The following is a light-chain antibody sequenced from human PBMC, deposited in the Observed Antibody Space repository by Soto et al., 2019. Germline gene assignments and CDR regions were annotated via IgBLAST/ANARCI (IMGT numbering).Light chain of an antibody. J-gene: IGKJ2*01. CDR3: QQSYT. Sequence: DIQLTQSPSALSASVGGRVTITCRASQSISSWLAWYQLKPGKAPKLLIYKASSLESGVPSRFSGSTSGTEFTLTITSLQHDDFATYYCQQSYTFGQGTKVDI. CDR2: KAS. CDR1: QSISSW. V-gene: IGKV1-5*03.